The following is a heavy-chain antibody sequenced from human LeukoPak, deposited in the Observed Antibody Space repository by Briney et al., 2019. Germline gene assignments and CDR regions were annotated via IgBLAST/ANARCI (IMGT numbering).Heavy chain of an antibody. J-gene: IGHJ6*03. Sequence: PSETLSLTCAVYGGSFSGYYWSWIRQPPGKGLEWIGEINHSGSTNYNPSLKSRVTISVDTSKNQFSLKLSSVTAADTAVYYCARKRGGYDTIPIQRTYYYYYYMDVWGKGTTVTVSS. CDR1: GGSFSGYY. D-gene: IGHD3-3*01. CDR3: ARKRGGYDTIPIQRTYYYYYYMDV. V-gene: IGHV4-34*01. CDR2: INHSGST.